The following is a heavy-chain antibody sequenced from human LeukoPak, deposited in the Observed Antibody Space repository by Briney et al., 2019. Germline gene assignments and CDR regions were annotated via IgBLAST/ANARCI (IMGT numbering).Heavy chain of an antibody. V-gene: IGHV3-21*01. CDR1: GFTFSSYG. Sequence: SGGSLRLSCAASGFTFSSYGMNWARQAPGKGLEWVSSINTRSRFIYYADSVKGRFTISRDNAKNSLYLQMNSLRAEDTAVYYCARHSLGYCSSSSCYDAFDIWGQGTMVTVSS. CDR3: ARHSLGYCSSSSCYDAFDI. CDR2: INTRSRFI. D-gene: IGHD2-2*01. J-gene: IGHJ3*02.